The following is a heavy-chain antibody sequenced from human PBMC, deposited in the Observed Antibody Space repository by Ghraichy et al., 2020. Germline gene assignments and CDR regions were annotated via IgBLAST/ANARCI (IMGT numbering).Heavy chain of an antibody. CDR1: GFTFRNYA. D-gene: IGHD1-14*01. CDR2: ISGSGNTT. V-gene: IGHV3-23*01. J-gene: IGHJ4*02. CDR3: AKDVNHVGLFDA. Sequence: GGSLRLSCAASGFTFRNYAITWVRQAPGKGLEWVSAISGSGNTTHYADSVKGRFTISRDNSRNMLYLRMNSLRAEDTAVYYCAKDVNHVGLFDAWGLGTLVTVSS.